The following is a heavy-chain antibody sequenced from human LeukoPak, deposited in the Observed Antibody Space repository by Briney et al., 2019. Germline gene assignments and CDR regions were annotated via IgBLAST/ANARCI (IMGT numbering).Heavy chain of an antibody. CDR1: GFTFSSYA. CDR3: ARERVVAVVVVAAEFWFDP. J-gene: IGHJ5*02. V-gene: IGHV3-30-3*01. D-gene: IGHD2-2*01. CDR2: ISYDGSNK. Sequence: PGGSLRLSCAASGFTFSSYAMHWVRQAPGKGLEWVSVISYDGSNKYYADSVKDRFTISRDNSKNTLYLQMNSLRAEDTAVYYCARERVVAVVVVAAEFWFDPWGKGTLVTVSS.